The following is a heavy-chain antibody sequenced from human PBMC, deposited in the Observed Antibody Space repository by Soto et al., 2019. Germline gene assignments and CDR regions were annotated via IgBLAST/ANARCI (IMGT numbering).Heavy chain of an antibody. CDR2: ISYDGFNK. D-gene: IGHD2-8*02. CDR3: AREVTALVYGIDV. J-gene: IGHJ6*02. V-gene: IGHV3-30-3*01. CDR1: GFTFSNYG. Sequence: GGSLRLSCVGSGFTFSNYGIHWVRQAPGKGLEWLSLISYDGFNKYYADSARGRFTISRDNSKNTLWLQMNSLRAEDTAVYYCAREVTALVYGIDVWGQGTTVTVSS.